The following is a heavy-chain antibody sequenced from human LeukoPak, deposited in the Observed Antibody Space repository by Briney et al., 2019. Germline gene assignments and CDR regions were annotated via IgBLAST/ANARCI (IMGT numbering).Heavy chain of an antibody. Sequence: PSETLSLTCTVSGGSISSYYWSWIRQPPGKGLEWIGYIYYSGSTNYNPSLKSRVTISVDTSKNLFSLKLSSVTAADTAVYYCARVFGRDYSNYADYWGQGTLVTVSS. D-gene: IGHD4-11*01. CDR3: ARVFGRDYSNYADY. CDR1: GGSISSYY. V-gene: IGHV4-59*01. J-gene: IGHJ4*02. CDR2: IYYSGST.